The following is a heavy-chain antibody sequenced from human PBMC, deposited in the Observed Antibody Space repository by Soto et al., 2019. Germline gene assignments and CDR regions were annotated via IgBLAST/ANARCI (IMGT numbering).Heavy chain of an antibody. CDR2: ISGFNGNT. Sequence: SVEVSFRASCYTFNFYGITWVRQAPEQGLEWMGWISGFNGNTNYAADLQGRVTMTTDTSTSTAYMELRGLRSDDTAVYYCARIGVSSGHESPDFDSWGQGTLVTVYS. J-gene: IGHJ4*02. CDR3: ARIGVSSGHESPDFDS. CDR1: CYTFNFYG. D-gene: IGHD3-16*01. V-gene: IGHV1-18*01.